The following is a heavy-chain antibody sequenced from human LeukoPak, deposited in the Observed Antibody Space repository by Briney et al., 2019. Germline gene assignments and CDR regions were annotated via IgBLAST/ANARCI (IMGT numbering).Heavy chain of an antibody. CDR2: IYTSGST. Sequence: SETLSLTCTVSGASISSYYWSWIRQPAGKGLEWIGRIYTSGSTNYNPSLKSRVSMSVDTSKNQFSLKLRSVTAADTAVYYCARLVRDGYNYRYFDYWGQGTLVTVSS. V-gene: IGHV4-4*07. J-gene: IGHJ4*02. CDR3: ARLVRDGYNYRYFDY. D-gene: IGHD5-24*01. CDR1: GASISSYY.